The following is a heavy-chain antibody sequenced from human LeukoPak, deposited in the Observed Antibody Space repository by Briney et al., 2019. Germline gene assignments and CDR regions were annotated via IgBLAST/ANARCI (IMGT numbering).Heavy chain of an antibody. CDR2: IRDSSGST. D-gene: IGHD6-13*01. CDR1: GFTFSTSA. V-gene: IGHV3-23*01. Sequence: QTGGSLRLSCALSGFTFSTSAMSWVRQAPGKGLEWVSSIRDSSGSTYYADSVKGRFTISRDNSKNTLPLQMRSLRAEDTALYYCAKGPGPAAGTMESWGQGTLVTVSS. J-gene: IGHJ5*02. CDR3: AKGPGPAAGTMES.